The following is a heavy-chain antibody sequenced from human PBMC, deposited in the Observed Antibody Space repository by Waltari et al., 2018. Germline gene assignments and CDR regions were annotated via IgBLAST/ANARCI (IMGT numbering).Heavy chain of an antibody. J-gene: IGHJ5*02. Sequence: QVQLVQSGAEVKKPGASVKVSCKASGYTFSDYGISWVRQAPGQGLEWMGGISGNNGHTKQEQKFQGRLIMTEDTSATTVYMELTYLTSDDTAVYYCARERHRLMEEGYLMALDPWGQGTLVTVSS. CDR3: ARERHRLMEEGYLMALDP. D-gene: IGHD3-3*01. CDR2: ISGNNGHT. V-gene: IGHV1-18*01. CDR1: GYTFSDYG.